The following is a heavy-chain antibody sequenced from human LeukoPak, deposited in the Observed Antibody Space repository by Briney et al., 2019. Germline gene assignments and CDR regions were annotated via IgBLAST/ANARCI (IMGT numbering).Heavy chain of an antibody. CDR3: AREEIAAAGRYYYYYMDV. CDR1: GGSISSYY. Sequence: PSETLSLTCTVSGGSISSYYWSWIRQPPGKGLEWIGYIYYSGSTNYNPSLKSRVTISVDTSKNQFSQKLSSVTAADTAVYYCAREEIAAAGRYYYYYMDVWGKGTTVTVSS. V-gene: IGHV4-59*01. J-gene: IGHJ6*03. CDR2: IYYSGST. D-gene: IGHD6-13*01.